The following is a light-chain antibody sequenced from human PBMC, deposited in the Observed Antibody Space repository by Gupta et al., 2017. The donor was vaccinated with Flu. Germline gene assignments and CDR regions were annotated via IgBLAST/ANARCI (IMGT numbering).Light chain of an antibody. V-gene: IGLV1-40*01. CDR3: QSYDSSLNGRV. CDR1: SSNFGTGYD. CDR2: YNT. Sequence: SSNFGTGYDVHWYQQLPGTAPKLLIYYNTNRPSGVPDRFSGSKSGTSASLAITGLQAEDEADYYCQSYDSSLNGRVFGGGTKVTVL. J-gene: IGLJ3*02.